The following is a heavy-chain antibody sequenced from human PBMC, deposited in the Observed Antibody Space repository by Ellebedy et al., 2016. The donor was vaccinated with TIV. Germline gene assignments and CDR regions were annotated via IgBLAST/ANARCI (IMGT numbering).Heavy chain of an antibody. Sequence: GESLKISXAASGFTFSSYWMNWVRQAPGKGLEWVANIKQDGSVKYYVDSVKGRFTISRDNAKNSLYLQMNSLRPEDTAVYYCAREVGGGGAYWGQGTLVIVSS. D-gene: IGHD2-21*01. V-gene: IGHV3-7*01. J-gene: IGHJ4*02. CDR3: AREVGGGGAY. CDR1: GFTFSSYW. CDR2: IKQDGSVK.